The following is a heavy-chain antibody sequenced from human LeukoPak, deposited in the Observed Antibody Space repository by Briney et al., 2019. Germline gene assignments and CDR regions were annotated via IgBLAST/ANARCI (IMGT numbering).Heavy chain of an antibody. J-gene: IGHJ2*01. Sequence: SETLSLTCTVSGGSISSYYWSWIRQPPGKGLEWIGYIYYSGSTNYNPSLKSRVTISVDTSKNQFSLKLSSVTAADTAVYYCARVPEMATINWYFDLWGRGTLVTVSS. V-gene: IGHV4-59*01. CDR1: GGSISSYY. D-gene: IGHD5-24*01. CDR2: IYYSGST. CDR3: ARVPEMATINWYFDL.